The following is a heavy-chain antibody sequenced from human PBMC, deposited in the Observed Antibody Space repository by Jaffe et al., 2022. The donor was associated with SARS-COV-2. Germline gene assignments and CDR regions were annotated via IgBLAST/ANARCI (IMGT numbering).Heavy chain of an antibody. J-gene: IGHJ6*02. D-gene: IGHD7-27*01. Sequence: QVQLVQSGAEVKKPGASVKVSCKASGYTFTGYYMHWVRQAPGQGLEWMGRINPNSGGTNYAQKFQGRVTMTRDTSISTAYMELSRLRSDDTAVYYCAREETPGDYYYYYYGMDVWGQGTTVTVSS. CDR1: GYTFTGYY. V-gene: IGHV1-2*06. CDR3: AREETPGDYYYYYYGMDV. CDR2: INPNSGGT.